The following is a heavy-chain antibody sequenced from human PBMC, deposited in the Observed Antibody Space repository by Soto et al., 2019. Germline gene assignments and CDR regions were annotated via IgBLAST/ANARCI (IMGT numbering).Heavy chain of an antibody. Sequence: ASVKVSCKASGGTFSSYAISWVRQAPGQGLEWMGGIIPIFGTANYAQKFQGRVTITADESTSTAYMELSSLRSEDTAVYYCARDSRAINYGGNSVWVYYYYGMDVWGQGTTVTVSS. V-gene: IGHV1-69*13. J-gene: IGHJ6*02. CDR2: IIPIFGTA. D-gene: IGHD4-17*01. CDR1: GGTFSSYA. CDR3: ARDSRAINYGGNSVWVYYYYGMDV.